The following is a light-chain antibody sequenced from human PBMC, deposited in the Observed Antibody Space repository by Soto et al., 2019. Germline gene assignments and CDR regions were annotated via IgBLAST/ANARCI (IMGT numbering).Light chain of an antibody. CDR1: QSVSSY. CDR3: QQRSTWPWT. V-gene: IGKV3-11*01. CDR2: DAS. J-gene: IGKJ1*01. Sequence: EMVLTQSPATLALSPGERATLSCRASQSVSSYLAWYQQKPGQAPRLLIYDASNGATGIPARFSGSGSGTDFTLTISSLEPEDFAVYYCQQRSTWPWTFGQATKVEIK.